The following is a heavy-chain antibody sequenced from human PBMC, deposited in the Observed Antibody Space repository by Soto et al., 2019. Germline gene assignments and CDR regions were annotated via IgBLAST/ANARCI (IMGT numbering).Heavy chain of an antibody. Sequence: SVKVSCKASGYTFTSYGISWVRRAPGQGLEWMGWISAYNGNTNYAQKPQGRVTMTPDTSTSPAYMELRSLRSDDTAVYYCARGLTPTYYYDSSGYSHWGQGTLVIVSS. V-gene: IGHV1-18*01. J-gene: IGHJ4*02. CDR2: ISAYNGNT. CDR3: ARGLTPTYYYDSSGYSH. D-gene: IGHD3-22*01. CDR1: GYTFTSYG.